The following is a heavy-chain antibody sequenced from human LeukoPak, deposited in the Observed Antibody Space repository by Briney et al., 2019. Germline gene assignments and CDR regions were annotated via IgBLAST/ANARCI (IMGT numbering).Heavy chain of an antibody. D-gene: IGHD6-6*01. CDR1: GFSFSNSW. CDR3: TTQYSSSSFA. V-gene: IGHV3-7*01. J-gene: IGHJ4*02. Sequence: GGSLRLSCAASGFSFSNSWMTWVRQAPGSGLEWVASIKPDGSEGYYVDSVKGRFSISRDNAKNSLYLQMNSLRAEDTAVYHCTTQYSSSSFARGQGTLVTVSS. CDR2: IKPDGSEG.